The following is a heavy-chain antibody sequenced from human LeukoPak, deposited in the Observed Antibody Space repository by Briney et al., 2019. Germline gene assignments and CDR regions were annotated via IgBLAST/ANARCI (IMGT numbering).Heavy chain of an antibody. Sequence: GRSLRLSCAASGFTFSSYGMHWVRQAPGKGLEWVAVISYDGSNKYYADSVKGRFTVSRDNSKNTLYLQMNSLRAEDTAVYYCAKDINYYDSRGYYFGGQGTLVTVSS. CDR2: ISYDGSNK. J-gene: IGHJ4*02. D-gene: IGHD3-22*01. CDR1: GFTFSSYG. CDR3: AKDINYYDSRGYYF. V-gene: IGHV3-30*18.